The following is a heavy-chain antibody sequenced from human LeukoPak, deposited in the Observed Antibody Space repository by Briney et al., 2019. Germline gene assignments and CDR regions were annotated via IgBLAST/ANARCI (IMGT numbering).Heavy chain of an antibody. J-gene: IGHJ6*03. CDR2: INPNSGGT. CDR3: ATGNGDYARTYYYYMDV. Sequence: ASVTVSFKASGYTFTGYYMHWVRQAPGQGLEWMGWINPNSGGTNYAQRFQGRVTMTRDTSISTAYMELSRLRSDDTAVYYCATGNGDYARTYYYYMDVWGKGTTVTVSS. V-gene: IGHV1-2*02. D-gene: IGHD4-17*01. CDR1: GYTFTGYY.